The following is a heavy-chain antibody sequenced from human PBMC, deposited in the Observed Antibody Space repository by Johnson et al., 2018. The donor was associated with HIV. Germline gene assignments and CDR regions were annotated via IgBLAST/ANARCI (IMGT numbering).Heavy chain of an antibody. J-gene: IGHJ3*02. CDR3: ARGALGDWVDAFDI. V-gene: IGHV3-30*03. CDR2: ISFDGSNE. CDR1: GLNFSDYG. Sequence: QVQLVESGGGVVQPGKSVRLSCAASGLNFSDYGMHWVRQAPGKGLEWVAVISFDGSNEHYADSVKGRFTISRYNSKNTLYLQMNSLRAEDTAVFYCARGALGDWVDAFDIWGQGTMVTVSS. D-gene: IGHD3-16*01.